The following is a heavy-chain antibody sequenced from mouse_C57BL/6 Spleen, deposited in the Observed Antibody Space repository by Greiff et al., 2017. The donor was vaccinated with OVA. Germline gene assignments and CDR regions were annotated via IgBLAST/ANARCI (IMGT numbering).Heavy chain of an antibody. CDR2: IDPNSGGT. D-gene: IGHD2-3*01. CDR3: ARSGGIYDGYYAAY. V-gene: IGHV1-72*01. CDR1: GYTFTSYW. J-gene: IGHJ3*01. Sequence: QVQLQQPGAELVKPGASVKLSCKASGYTFTSYWMHWVKQRPGRGLEWIGRIDPNSGGTKYNEKFKSKATLTVDKPSSPAYKQLSSLSAEYSAVYYCARSGGIYDGYYAAYWGQGTLVTVST.